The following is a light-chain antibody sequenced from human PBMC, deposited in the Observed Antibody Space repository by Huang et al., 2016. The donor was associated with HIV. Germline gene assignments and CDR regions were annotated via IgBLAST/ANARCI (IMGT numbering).Light chain of an antibody. CDR1: QGINTP. CDR3: QQFNDYPH. J-gene: IGKJ4*01. Sequence: ATQLTQSPSSLSASVGDRVVITCRARQGINTPLAWYQQKPGKAPKLLIYDGSTLESGVPSRFSGSGSGTDFTLTISSLQPEDFATYYCQQFNDYPHFGGGTKVAIK. V-gene: IGKV1D-13*01. CDR2: DGS.